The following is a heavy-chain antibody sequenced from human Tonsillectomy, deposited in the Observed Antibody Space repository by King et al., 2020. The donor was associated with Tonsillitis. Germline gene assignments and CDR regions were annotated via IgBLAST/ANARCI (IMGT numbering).Heavy chain of an antibody. CDR3: ARDLVYYDSSGYYYGLFET. CDR2: ISYDGSNK. J-gene: IGHJ5*02. CDR1: GFTFSSYG. Sequence: VQLVESGGGVVQPGRSLRLSCAASGFTFSSYGMHWVRQAPGKGLEWVALISYDGSNKYYADAVKGRFTVSRDNSRNTLYLQMNSLRAADTAVYSCARDLVYYDSSGYYYGLFETWGQGTLVTVSS. V-gene: IGHV3-33*05. D-gene: IGHD3-22*01.